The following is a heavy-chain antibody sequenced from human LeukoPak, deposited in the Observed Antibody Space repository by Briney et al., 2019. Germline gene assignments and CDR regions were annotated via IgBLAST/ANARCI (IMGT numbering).Heavy chain of an antibody. D-gene: IGHD3-3*01. CDR3: ARAPSEIGGYYPEYFRH. J-gene: IGHJ1*01. CDR1: GFTFSTYW. V-gene: IGHV3-74*01. Sequence: GGSLRLSCAASGFTFSTYWMHWVRQAPGKGLVWVSRIKSDGSTNYAGSVKGRFTISRDNAKNTLSLQMNSLRPEDTGVYYCARAPSEIGGYYPEYFRHWGQGTLVTVSS. CDR2: IKSDGST.